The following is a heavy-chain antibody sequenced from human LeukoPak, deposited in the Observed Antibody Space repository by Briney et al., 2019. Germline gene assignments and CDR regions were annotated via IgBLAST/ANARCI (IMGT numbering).Heavy chain of an antibody. V-gene: IGHV3-53*01. CDR1: GFIVSSNY. Sequence: QPGGSLRLSCAASGFIVSSNYMSWVRQAPGKGLEWVSVIYSSGSTYYADSVKGRFTISRDNSKNTLYLQMNSLRAEDTAVYYCAKDHSIAAAVGDPDDYYYYYYMDVWGKGTTVTVSS. J-gene: IGHJ6*03. CDR2: IYSSGST. D-gene: IGHD6-13*01. CDR3: AKDHSIAAAVGDPDDYYYYYYMDV.